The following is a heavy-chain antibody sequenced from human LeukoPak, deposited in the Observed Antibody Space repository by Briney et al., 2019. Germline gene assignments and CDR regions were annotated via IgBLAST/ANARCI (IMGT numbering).Heavy chain of an antibody. J-gene: IGHJ6*02. CDR3: ARNGGSYYYGSGSYYNPSDYGMDV. CDR2: IYYSGST. CDR1: GGSISSYY. D-gene: IGHD3-10*01. Sequence: SETLSLTCTVSGGSISSYYWSWIRQPPGEGLEWIGYIYYSGSTNYNPSLKSRVTISVDTSKNQFSLKLSSVTAADTAVYYCARNGGSYYYGSGSYYNPSDYGMDVWGQGTTVTVSS. V-gene: IGHV4-59*08.